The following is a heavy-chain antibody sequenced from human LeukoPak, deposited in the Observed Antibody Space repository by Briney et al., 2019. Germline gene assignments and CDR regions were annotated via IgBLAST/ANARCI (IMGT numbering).Heavy chain of an antibody. CDR3: ARIRRVTDY. D-gene: IGHD3-9*01. CDR1: GGSISSGSYY. CDR2: IYTSGST. V-gene: IGHV4-61*02. J-gene: IGHJ4*02. Sequence: SQTLSLTCTVSGGSISSGSYYWSWIRQPAGKGLEWIGRIYTSGSTNYNPSLKSRVTISVDTSKNQFSLKLSSVTAADTAVYYCARIRRVTDYWGQGTLVTVSS.